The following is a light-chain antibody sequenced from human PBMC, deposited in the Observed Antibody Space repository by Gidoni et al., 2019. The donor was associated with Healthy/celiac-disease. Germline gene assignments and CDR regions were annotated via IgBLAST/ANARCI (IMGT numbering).Light chain of an antibody. CDR3: QQYYSTPFT. V-gene: IGKV4-1*01. CDR2: WAS. Sequence: DIVMTQSPDSLAVSLGERATINCKSSQSVLYRSNNKNYLAWYHQKPGQPPKLLIYWASTRESGVPDRFSGSGSGTDFTLTISSLQAEDVAVYYCQQYYSTPFTFXPXTKVDIK. J-gene: IGKJ3*01. CDR1: QSVLYRSNNKNY.